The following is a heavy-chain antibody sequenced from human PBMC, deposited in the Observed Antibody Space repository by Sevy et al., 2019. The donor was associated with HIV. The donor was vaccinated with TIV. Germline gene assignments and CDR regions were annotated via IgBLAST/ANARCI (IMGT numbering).Heavy chain of an antibody. CDR2: IIPMLGTA. CDR3: ARSISWYASFDY. CDR1: GRTFNNYA. J-gene: IGHJ4*02. V-gene: IGHV1-69*13. D-gene: IGHD6-13*01. Sequence: ASVKVSCKASGRTFNNYAISWVRQAPGQGLEWMGGIIPMLGTAYYVQKFQDRVTITADESTSTAYMELSSLRSDDTAVYYCARSISWYASFDYWGQGTLVTVSS.